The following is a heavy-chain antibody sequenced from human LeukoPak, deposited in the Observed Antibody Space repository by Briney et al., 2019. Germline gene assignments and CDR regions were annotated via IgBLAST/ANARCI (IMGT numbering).Heavy chain of an antibody. V-gene: IGHV4-59*01. CDR3: ARASVTYYYYYYMDV. CDR2: IHYSGST. CDR1: GGSITSYY. Sequence: SETLSLTCTVSGGSITSYYWTWIRQPPGKGLEWIGYIHYSGSTNYNPSLKSRVTISVDTSKNQFSLKLSSVTAADTAVYYCARASVTYYYYYYMDVWGKGTTVTVSS. D-gene: IGHD4-11*01. J-gene: IGHJ6*03.